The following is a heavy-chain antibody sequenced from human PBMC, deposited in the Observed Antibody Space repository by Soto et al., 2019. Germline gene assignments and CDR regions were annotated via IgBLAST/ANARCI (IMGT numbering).Heavy chain of an antibody. D-gene: IGHD2-2*01. V-gene: IGHV1-2*02. CDR1: GYTFTGNY. CDR3: ARGYCSSIGCSHYFDF. CDR2: INPTTGGT. Sequence: ASVNVSCKASGYTFTGNYMHWVRQAPGQGLEWMALINPTTGGTNYAQKFQGRVTMTWDTSISTAYMELTRLTSDDTAIYYCARGYCSSIGCSHYFDFWGQGTLVTVSS. J-gene: IGHJ4*02.